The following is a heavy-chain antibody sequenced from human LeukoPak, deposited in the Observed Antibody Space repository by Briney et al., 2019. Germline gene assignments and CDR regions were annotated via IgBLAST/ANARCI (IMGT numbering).Heavy chain of an antibody. D-gene: IGHD3-22*01. CDR1: GGSISSGDYY. CDR3: ARDHDSSGYMYFDL. CDR2: IYYSEST. V-gene: IGHV4-30-4*01. Sequence: ASETLSLTCTVSGGSISSGDYYWSWIRHPPGKGLAWIGYIYYSESTYYNPSLKSRVTISVDTSKNQFSLKLSSVTAADTAVYYCARDHDSSGYMYFDLWGRGTLVTVSS. J-gene: IGHJ2*01.